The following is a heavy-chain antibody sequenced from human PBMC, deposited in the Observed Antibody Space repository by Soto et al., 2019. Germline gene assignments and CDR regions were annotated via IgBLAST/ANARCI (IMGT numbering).Heavy chain of an antibody. V-gene: IGHV4-59*08. D-gene: IGHD3-10*01. CDR2: IDSSGGT. CDR1: GGSFSDNN. Sequence: SENLSLTYAGYGGSFSDNNKSWIRQPPGRRLEWIGYIDSSGGTSYNPSLQSRVTISVDTSTKQFSLKLSSVTAADTAVYYCVRQGFGRLHGLVDVWGQGTTVTVSS. J-gene: IGHJ6*02. CDR3: VRQGFGRLHGLVDV.